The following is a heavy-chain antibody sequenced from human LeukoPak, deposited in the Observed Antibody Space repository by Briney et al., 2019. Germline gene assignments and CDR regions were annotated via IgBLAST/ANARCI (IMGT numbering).Heavy chain of an antibody. CDR1: AGSISTGDYY. Sequence: NASDTLSLTCTVSAGSISTGDYYWGWIRQSPGRGLEWIGTIYYSGNTYYNPSLTSRVTISVDTSKSQFSLNLRSVTAADTSVYFCARLGNKVDNAFDLWGQGTLVTVSS. CDR3: ARLGNKVDNAFDL. D-gene: IGHD1/OR15-1a*01. J-gene: IGHJ3*01. CDR2: IYYSGNT. V-gene: IGHV4-39*01.